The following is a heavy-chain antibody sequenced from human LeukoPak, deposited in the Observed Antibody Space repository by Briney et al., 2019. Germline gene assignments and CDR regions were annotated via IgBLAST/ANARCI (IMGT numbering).Heavy chain of an antibody. Sequence: GGSLRLSCAAPGFIVSNYEMNWGRQVAGKGLEWVSFIASDGTIYYADSVKGRFTLSRDNAQNSLYLQMNSLRAEDTAVYYCAKGDVSVTREFDYWGQGTLVTVSS. J-gene: IGHJ4*02. CDR1: GFIVSNYE. CDR3: AKGDVSVTREFDY. V-gene: IGHV3-69-1*01. D-gene: IGHD7-27*01. CDR2: IASDGTI.